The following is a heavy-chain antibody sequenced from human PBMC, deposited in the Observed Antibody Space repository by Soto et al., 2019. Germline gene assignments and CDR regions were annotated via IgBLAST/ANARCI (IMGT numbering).Heavy chain of an antibody. CDR1: GFTFSSYS. CDR3: ARGSDISTTDGWFDP. V-gene: IGHV3-21*01. J-gene: IGHJ5*02. Sequence: EVQLVESGGGLVKPGGSLRLSCAASGFTFSSYSMNWVRQAPGKGLEWVSSISSSSSYIYYADSVKGRFTISRENAKNSLYLQMNSLRAEDTAVYYCARGSDISTTDGWFDPWGQGTLVTVSS. CDR2: ISSSSSYI. D-gene: IGHD3-9*01.